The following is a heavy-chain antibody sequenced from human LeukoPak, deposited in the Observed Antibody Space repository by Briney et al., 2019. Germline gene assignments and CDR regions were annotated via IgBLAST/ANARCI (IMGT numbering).Heavy chain of an antibody. CDR3: ARGAPRIGMIVVVILAY. CDR2: INPNSGGT. Sequence: ASVKVSCKASGYTFTGYYMHWVRQAPGQGLEWMGWINPNSGGTNYAQKFQGRVTMTRDTSISTAYMELSRLRSDDTAVYYCARGAPRIGMIVVVILAYWGQGTLVTDSS. D-gene: IGHD3-22*01. J-gene: IGHJ4*02. V-gene: IGHV1-2*02. CDR1: GYTFTGYY.